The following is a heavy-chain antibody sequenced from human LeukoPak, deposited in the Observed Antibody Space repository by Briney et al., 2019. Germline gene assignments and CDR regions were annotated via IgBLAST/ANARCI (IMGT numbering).Heavy chain of an antibody. CDR3: ARGYSSGWHRNKNWFDP. V-gene: IGHV1-24*01. CDR2: FDPEDGET. Sequence: ASVKVSCKVSGYTLTELSMHWVRQAPGKGLEWMGGFDPEDGETIYAQKFQGRVTMTEDTSTDTAYMELSSLRSEDTAVYYCARGYSSGWHRNKNWFDPWGQGTLVTVSS. J-gene: IGHJ5*02. D-gene: IGHD6-19*01. CDR1: GYTLTELS.